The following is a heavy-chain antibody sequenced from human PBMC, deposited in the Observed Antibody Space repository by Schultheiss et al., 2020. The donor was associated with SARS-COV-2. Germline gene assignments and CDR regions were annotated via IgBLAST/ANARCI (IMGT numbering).Heavy chain of an antibody. CDR2: IYHSGST. Sequence: SETLSLTCAVYGGSFSGYYWSWIRQPPGKGLEWIGSIYHSGSTYYNPSLKSRVTISVDTSKNQFSLKLSSVTAADTAVYYCARGGSTSGSYPEAYWGQGTLVTVSS. CDR3: ARGGSTSGSYPEAY. D-gene: IGHD1-26*01. CDR1: GGSFSGYY. J-gene: IGHJ4*02. V-gene: IGHV4-34*01.